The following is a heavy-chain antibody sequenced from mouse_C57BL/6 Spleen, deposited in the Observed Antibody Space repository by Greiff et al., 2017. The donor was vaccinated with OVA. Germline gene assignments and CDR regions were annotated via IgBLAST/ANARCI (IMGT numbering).Heavy chain of an antibody. D-gene: IGHD1-1*01. CDR3: ARYKARYMDV. Sequence: EVMLVESGGGLVQPGGSLSLSCAASGFSFTDYYMSWVRQPPGQALEWLGFIRNKANGYTTEYSASVKGRFTISRDNSQSILYLQMNALRAEDSATYYCARYKARYMDVWGTGTTVTVSS. J-gene: IGHJ1*03. CDR2: IRNKANGYTT. CDR1: GFSFTDYY. V-gene: IGHV7-3*01.